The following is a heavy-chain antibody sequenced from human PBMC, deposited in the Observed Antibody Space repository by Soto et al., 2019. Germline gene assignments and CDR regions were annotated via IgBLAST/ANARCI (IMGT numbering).Heavy chain of an antibody. Sequence: QVQLQQWGAGLLKPSETLSLTCAVYGGSFSGYYSTWIRQPPGKGLEWIGELDHSGSTNYNPSLKSRVTISVDTSKNQFSLKLSSVTAADTAVYYCARGGTYYDFWGGDYWGQGTLVTVSS. D-gene: IGHD3-3*01. J-gene: IGHJ4*02. CDR1: GGSFSGYY. CDR3: ARGGTYYDFWGGDY. CDR2: LDHSGST. V-gene: IGHV4-34*01.